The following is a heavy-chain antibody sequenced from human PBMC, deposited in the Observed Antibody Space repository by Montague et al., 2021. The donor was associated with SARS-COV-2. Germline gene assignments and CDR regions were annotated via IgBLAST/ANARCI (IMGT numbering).Heavy chain of an antibody. J-gene: IGHJ4*02. CDR2: IYSSGST. D-gene: IGHD6-19*01. CDR3: ARHTRGWQPFDF. Sequence: SETLSLTCTVSGRSIRSYYWSWIRQPPGKGLEWIGEIYSSGSTNYNPSLKSRVTISMDTSKSQFSLKLTSVTAADTAVYYCARHTRGWQPFDFWGQGTLVTVSP. V-gene: IGHV4-59*01. CDR1: GRSIRSYY.